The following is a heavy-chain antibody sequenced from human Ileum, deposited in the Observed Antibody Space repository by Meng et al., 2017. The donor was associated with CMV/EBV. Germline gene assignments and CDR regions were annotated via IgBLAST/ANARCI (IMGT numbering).Heavy chain of an antibody. J-gene: IGHJ4*02. Sequence: VQLLESGGGLVQPGGSLRLSCAAPGFTFSRYDMTWVRQAPGKGLEYISGISGSGGNTYYADSMKGRFIISRDNSKNTLYLQLNSLRAEDTAVYYCAKRGGFYFDYWGQGTLVTVSS. V-gene: IGHV3-23*01. D-gene: IGHD3-10*01. CDR3: AKRGGFYFDY. CDR2: ISGSGGNT. CDR1: GFTFSRYD.